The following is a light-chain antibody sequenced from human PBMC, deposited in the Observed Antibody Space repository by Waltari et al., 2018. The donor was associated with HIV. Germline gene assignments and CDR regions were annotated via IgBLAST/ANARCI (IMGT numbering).Light chain of an antibody. V-gene: IGLV2-11*01. Sequence: QSALTQPASVSGSPGQSVTISCTGPSSDVGGYNYVSWFQHHPGKAPKLIIYHVTKRPSGVPDRFSASKSGNTASLTISGLQAEDEAEYYCCSNAARATYVFGTGTQVTVL. CDR3: CSNAARATYV. J-gene: IGLJ1*01. CDR1: SSDVGGYNY. CDR2: HVT.